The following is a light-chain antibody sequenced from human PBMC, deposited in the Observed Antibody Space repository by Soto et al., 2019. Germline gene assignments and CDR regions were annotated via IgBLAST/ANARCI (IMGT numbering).Light chain of an antibody. V-gene: IGLV2-8*01. CDR3: SSYAGSNNYV. Sequence: QPVLTQPPSASGSPGQSVTISCTGTSSDVGAYNYVSWYQQHPGKAPKLMIYEVSKRPSGVPDRFSGSKSANTASLTVSGLQAEDEADYYCSSYAGSNNYVFGTGTKVTVL. J-gene: IGLJ1*01. CDR1: SSDVGAYNY. CDR2: EVS.